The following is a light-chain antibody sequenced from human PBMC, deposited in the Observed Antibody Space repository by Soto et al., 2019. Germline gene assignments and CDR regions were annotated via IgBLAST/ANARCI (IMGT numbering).Light chain of an antibody. J-gene: IGKJ5*01. V-gene: IGKV3D-20*02. CDR3: QQRSNWPPIT. CDR1: QSVSSSY. CDR2: GAS. Sequence: EIVMTQSPATLSVSPGERVTLSCRAGQSVSSSYLAWYQQKPGQAPRLLIYGASSRATGIPARFRGSGSGTAFTLTISRLEPEDFAIYYCQQRSNWPPITFGQGTRLEIK.